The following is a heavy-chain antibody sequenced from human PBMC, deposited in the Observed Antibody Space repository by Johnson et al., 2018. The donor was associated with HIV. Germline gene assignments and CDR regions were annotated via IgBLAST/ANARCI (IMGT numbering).Heavy chain of an antibody. V-gene: IGHV3-74*01. D-gene: IGHD2-15*01. Sequence: VQLVESGGGLVQPGGSLRLSCAVSGFTFSSYWMHWVRQAPGTGLVWVSRNNSDGSSTNYADSVKGRFTISRDNSKNTLYLQMNSLRAEDTAVYYCAREAYCSGGSCYDAFDIWGQGTGVTVSS. J-gene: IGHJ3*02. CDR3: AREAYCSGGSCYDAFDI. CDR1: GFTFSSYW. CDR2: NNSDGSST.